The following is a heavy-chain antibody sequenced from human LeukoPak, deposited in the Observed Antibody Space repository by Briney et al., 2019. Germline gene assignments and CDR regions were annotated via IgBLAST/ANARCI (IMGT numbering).Heavy chain of an antibody. CDR2: ISSDGDST. CDR1: GFTFSDYW. CDR3: ARGVGGNRYGLSY. V-gene: IGHV3-74*01. J-gene: IGHJ4*01. D-gene: IGHD5-18*01. Sequence: PGGPLRLSCAASGFTFSDYWIHWVRQAPGKGLVWLSRISSDGDSTSYAGSVKGRFSISRDNAKNTQYLQMNSLRAEDTAVYFCARGVGGNRYGLSYWG.